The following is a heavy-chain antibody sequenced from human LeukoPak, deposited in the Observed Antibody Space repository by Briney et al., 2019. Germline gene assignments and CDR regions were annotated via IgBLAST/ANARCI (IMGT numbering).Heavy chain of an antibody. V-gene: IGHV4-38-2*01. CDR2: IYHSGSI. D-gene: IGHD1-26*01. CDR1: GFSISNGYY. Sequence: SETLSLTYGVSGFSISNGYYWGWIRQAPGKRLEWIATIYHSGSIYYNPSLMSRFTISVDTSKNQFSLKVTSVTAADTAVYYCARADSGSHSHFDYWGQGTLVTISS. CDR3: ARADSGSHSHFDY. J-gene: IGHJ4*02.